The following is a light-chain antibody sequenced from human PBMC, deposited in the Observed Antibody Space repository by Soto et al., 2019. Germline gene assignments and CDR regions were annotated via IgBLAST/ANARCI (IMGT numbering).Light chain of an antibody. CDR1: LSVRNY. CDR3: QQRNSWPLT. V-gene: IGKV3-11*01. CDR2: NAS. Sequence: EIMLTQSPATLSLSPGERATLSCRASLSVRNYLAWYQQKLGQPPRLLIYNASNRATGIPARFSGSGSGTDFTLTISSLEPEDFAVYYCQQRNSWPLTFGQGTRLEIK. J-gene: IGKJ5*01.